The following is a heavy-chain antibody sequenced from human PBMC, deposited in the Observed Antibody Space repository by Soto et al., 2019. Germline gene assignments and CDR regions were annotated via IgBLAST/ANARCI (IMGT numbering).Heavy chain of an antibody. CDR1: GFTFTSSA. V-gene: IGHV1-58*01. Sequence: SVKVSCKASGFTFTSSAVQWVRQARGQRLEWIGWIVVGSGNTNYAQKFQERVTITRDMSTSTAYMELSSLRSEDTAVYYCAAEEYYDSTQSYWGQGTLVTVSS. CDR2: IVVGSGNT. D-gene: IGHD3-22*01. CDR3: AAEEYYDSTQSY. J-gene: IGHJ4*02.